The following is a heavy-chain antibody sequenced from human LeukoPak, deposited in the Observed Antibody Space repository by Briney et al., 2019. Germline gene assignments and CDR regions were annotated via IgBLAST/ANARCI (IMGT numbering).Heavy chain of an antibody. V-gene: IGHV1-18*01. D-gene: IGHD5-24*01. Sequence: GVSVKVSCKASGYTFTSYGISWVRQAPGQGLEWMGWISAYNGNTNYAQKLQGRVTMTTDTSTSTAYMELRSLRSDDTAVYYCARDGEMATIRSNWFDPWGQGTLVTVSS. CDR3: ARDGEMATIRSNWFDP. CDR1: GYTFTSYG. CDR2: ISAYNGNT. J-gene: IGHJ5*02.